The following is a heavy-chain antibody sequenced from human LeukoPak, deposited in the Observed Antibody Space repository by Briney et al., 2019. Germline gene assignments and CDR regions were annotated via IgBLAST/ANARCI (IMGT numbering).Heavy chain of an antibody. V-gene: IGHV1-46*01. CDR2: INPSGGST. D-gene: IGHD5-18*01. CDR1: GYTFTSYY. CDR3: ARPRSAMVNHDDAFDI. J-gene: IGHJ3*02. Sequence: ASVKVSCKASGYTFTSYYMHWVRQAPGQGLEWMGIINPSGGSTSYAQKFQGRVTMTRDTSTSTVYMELSSLRSEDTAVYYCARPRSAMVNHDDAFDIWGQGTMVTVSS.